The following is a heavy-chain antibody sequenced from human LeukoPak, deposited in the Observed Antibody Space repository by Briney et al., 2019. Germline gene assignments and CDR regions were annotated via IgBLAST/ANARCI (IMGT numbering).Heavy chain of an antibody. D-gene: IGHD2-15*01. CDR3: TTDRGYCSGGRCYNSYYYYGMDV. Sequence: KPGGSLRLSCAASGFTFRNAWMSWVRQAPGKGLEWVGRIKSKTDGGTTDYAAPVKGRFTISRDDSKNTLYLQMNSLKTEDTAVYYCTTDRGYCSGGRCYNSYYYYGMDVWGQGTTVTVSS. V-gene: IGHV3-15*01. CDR2: IKSKTDGGTT. J-gene: IGHJ6*02. CDR1: GFTFRNAW.